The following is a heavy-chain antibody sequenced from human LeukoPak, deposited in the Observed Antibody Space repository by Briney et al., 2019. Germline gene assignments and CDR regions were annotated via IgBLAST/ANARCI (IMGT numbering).Heavy chain of an antibody. D-gene: IGHD5-18*01. Sequence: GGSLRLSCAASGFTFSSYSMNWVRQAPGKGLEWVSYISSGSSTIYYADSVKGRFAISRDNAKNSLYLQMNSLRDEDTAVYYCARSYGYSYGEDYWGQGTLVTVSS. V-gene: IGHV3-48*02. CDR3: ARSYGYSYGEDY. CDR1: GFTFSSYS. J-gene: IGHJ4*02. CDR2: ISSGSSTI.